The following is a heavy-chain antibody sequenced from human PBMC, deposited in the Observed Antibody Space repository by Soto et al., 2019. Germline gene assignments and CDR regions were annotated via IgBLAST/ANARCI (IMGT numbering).Heavy chain of an antibody. CDR1: GYTITSYG. D-gene: IGHD3-3*01. CDR3: ARGDFWSGSYYMDV. Sequence: EASVTVSCQASGYTITSYGISWVRQAPGQGLEWMGWINAYNGNTKYSQKLQGRVTITRDTSASTAYMELSSLRSEDTAVYYCARGDFWSGSYYMDVWGKGTTVTVSS. CDR2: INAYNGNT. J-gene: IGHJ6*03. V-gene: IGHV1-18*01.